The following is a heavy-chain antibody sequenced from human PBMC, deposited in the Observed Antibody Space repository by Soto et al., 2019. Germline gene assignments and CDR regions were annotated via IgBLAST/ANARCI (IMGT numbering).Heavy chain of an antibody. V-gene: IGHV3-21*01. CDR2: ITSDTTFT. Sequence: EVQLVETGGGLVKPGGSLRVSCAASGFTFNSYSMAWVRQAPGKGLEWVSSITSDTTFTLYADSVKGRFTMSRDNAKNSLYLQMSSLRVADTAVYYCVRNSSRLDYWGQGAPVTVSS. CDR3: VRNSSRLDY. D-gene: IGHD2-2*01. CDR1: GFTFNSYS. J-gene: IGHJ4*02.